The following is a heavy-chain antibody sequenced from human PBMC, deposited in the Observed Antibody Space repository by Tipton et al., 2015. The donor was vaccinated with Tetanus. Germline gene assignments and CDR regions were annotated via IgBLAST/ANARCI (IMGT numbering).Heavy chain of an antibody. CDR1: GFTFRSYG. Sequence: QVQLVQSGGGVVQPGRSLRLSCAASGFTFRSYGMHWVRQAPGKGLEWVALIWYDGSNKNYADSVKGRFTISRDNSQNTLYLQMNSLKVEDTAVYYCAREDGGPTLDYFDSWGQGALVIVSS. V-gene: IGHV3-33*01. CDR3: AREDGGPTLDYFDS. CDR2: IWYDGSNK. D-gene: IGHD3-16*01. J-gene: IGHJ4*02.